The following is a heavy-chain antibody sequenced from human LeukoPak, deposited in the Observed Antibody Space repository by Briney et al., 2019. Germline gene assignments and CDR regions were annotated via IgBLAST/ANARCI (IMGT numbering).Heavy chain of an antibody. CDR1: GGFFSAYY. CDR2: INHSGST. CDR3: ARTTVTTDDVFDI. J-gene: IGHJ3*02. D-gene: IGHD4-11*01. Sequence: SETLSLTCAVYGGFFSAYYWSWIRPPPGKGLEWIGEINHSGSTNYEPSLKSRVTISVDTSKNQFSLKLSSVTAADTAVYYCARTTVTTDDVFDIWGRGTMVTVSS. V-gene: IGHV4-34*01.